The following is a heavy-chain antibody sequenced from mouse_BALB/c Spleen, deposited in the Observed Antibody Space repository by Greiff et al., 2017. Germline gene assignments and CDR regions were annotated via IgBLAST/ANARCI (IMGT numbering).Heavy chain of an antibody. Sequence: LKQPGSELVRPGASVKLSCKASGYTFTSYWMHWVKQRPGQGLEWIGNIYPGSGSTNYDEKFKSKATLTVDTSSSTAYMQLSSLTSEDSAVYYCTTMRAMDYWGQGTSVTVSS. CDR3: TTMRAMDY. CDR2: IYPGSGST. CDR1: GYTFTSYW. D-gene: IGHD2-4*01. V-gene: IGHV1S22*01. J-gene: IGHJ4*01.